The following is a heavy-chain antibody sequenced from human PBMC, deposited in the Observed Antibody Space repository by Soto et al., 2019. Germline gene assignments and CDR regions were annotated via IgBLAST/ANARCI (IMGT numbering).Heavy chain of an antibody. CDR2: IYYSGST. CDR1: GGSISSSSYY. J-gene: IGHJ4*02. D-gene: IGHD6-13*01. V-gene: IGHV4-39*07. CDR3: ARGTVKQQLVLDY. Sequence: SETLSLTCTVSGGSISSSSYYWGWIRQPPGKGLEWIGSIYYSGSTYYNPSLKSRVTISVDTSKNQFSLKLSSVTAADTAVYYCARGTVKQQLVLDYWGQGTLVTVSS.